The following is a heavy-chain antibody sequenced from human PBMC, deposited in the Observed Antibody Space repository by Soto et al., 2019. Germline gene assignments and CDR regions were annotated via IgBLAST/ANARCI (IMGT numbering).Heavy chain of an antibody. CDR2: IYYSGST. V-gene: IGHV4-59*01. J-gene: IGHJ3*02. CDR3: ARDSPNDAFDI. Sequence: ETLSLTCTVSGGSISSYYWSWIRQPPGKGLEWIGYIYYSGSTNYNPSLKSRVTISVDTSKNQFSLKLSSVTAADTAVYYCARDSPNDAFDIWGQGTMVTVSS. CDR1: GGSISSYY.